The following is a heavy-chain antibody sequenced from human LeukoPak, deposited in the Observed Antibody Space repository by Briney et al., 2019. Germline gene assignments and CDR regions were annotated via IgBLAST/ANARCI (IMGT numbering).Heavy chain of an antibody. CDR2: IRYDGSNK. J-gene: IGHJ4*02. CDR3: GGSHDYGDYGALDY. V-gene: IGHV3-30*02. CDR1: GFAFSSYG. D-gene: IGHD4-17*01. Sequence: GGSLRLSCAASGFAFSSYGMHWVRQAPGKGLEWVTFIRYDGSNKYYADSVKGRFTISRDNSKNTLYLQVNSLRAEDTAVYYCGGSHDYGDYGALDYWGQGTLVTVSS.